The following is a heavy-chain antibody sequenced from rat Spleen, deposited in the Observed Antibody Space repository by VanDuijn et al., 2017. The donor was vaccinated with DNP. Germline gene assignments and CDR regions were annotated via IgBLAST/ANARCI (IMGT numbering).Heavy chain of an antibody. J-gene: IGHJ3*01. CDR2: IWSGGST. D-gene: IGHD1-4*01. Sequence: QVQLKESGPGLVRPSRTLSLTCTVSGFSLTSYGVTWVRQPPGKGLEWIAAIWSGGSTYYNSALKSRLSISRDTSKSQVLLKMNSLQTEDTAMYFCARSGGYNPFAYWGQGTLVTVSS. CDR3: ARSGGYNPFAY. V-gene: IGHV2S8*01. CDR1: GFSLTSYG.